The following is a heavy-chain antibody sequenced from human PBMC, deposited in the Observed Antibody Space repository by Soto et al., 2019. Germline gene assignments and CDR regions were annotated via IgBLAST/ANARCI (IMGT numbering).Heavy chain of an antibody. V-gene: IGHV1-18*01. CDR2: ITTDKGKT. J-gene: IGHJ4*02. Sequence: QVQLVQSGPEVKKPGASVKVSCKTSGYTFTSYGISWVRQAPGQGLEWMGWITTDKGKTTYAQKFQGRVTMTTDTSTSTAYMELRSVRSDDTAVYYCADRSPAFDYWGQGTLVAVAS. CDR3: ADRSPAFDY. CDR1: GYTFTSYG.